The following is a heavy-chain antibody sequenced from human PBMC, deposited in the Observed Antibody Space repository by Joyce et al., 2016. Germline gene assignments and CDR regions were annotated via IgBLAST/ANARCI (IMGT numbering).Heavy chain of an antibody. V-gene: IGHV4-30-4*01. CDR1: AGSINSGNYC. J-gene: IGHJ5*02. Sequence: QVQLQESGPGLVKPSQTLSLTCTVSAGSINSGNYCWSWIRQHPGKGLEWIGYICNSGSSYYNASLKSRISISVDTSKNQFSLKVNSVTAADTAVYYCARALWFAERDNWFDPWGQGTLVTVSS. CDR3: ARALWFAERDNWFDP. D-gene: IGHD3-10*01. CDR2: ICNSGSS.